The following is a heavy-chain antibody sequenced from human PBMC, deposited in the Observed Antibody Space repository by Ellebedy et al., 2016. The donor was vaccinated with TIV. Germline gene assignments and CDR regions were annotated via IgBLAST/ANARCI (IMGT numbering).Heavy chain of an antibody. Sequence: GESLKISCVASGFTFSSYSMHWVRQAPGKGLQYISTITNNGGRADYVDSVKGRFTISRDNSKNTLYLQMGSLRAEDTAVYYCARDSIGSYDCWGQGTLVTVSS. CDR2: ITNNGGRA. CDR1: GFTFSSYS. CDR3: ARDSIGSYDC. V-gene: IGHV3-64*02. J-gene: IGHJ4*02. D-gene: IGHD3-10*01.